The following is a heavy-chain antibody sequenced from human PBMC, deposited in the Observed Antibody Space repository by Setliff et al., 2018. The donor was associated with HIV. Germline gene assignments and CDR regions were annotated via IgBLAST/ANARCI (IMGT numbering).Heavy chain of an antibody. Sequence: PSETLSLTCTVSSGSVSRSDYYWGWIRQTPGKGLEWIGSIYWSGLTFYNPSLKSRVTISVDTSKNQFSLKLSSVTAADTAVYYCARRVVITTGSYYFDYWGQGTLVTVSS. V-gene: IGHV4-39*07. D-gene: IGHD3-22*01. CDR3: ARRVVITTGSYYFDY. CDR1: SGSVSRSDYY. J-gene: IGHJ4*02. CDR2: IYWSGLT.